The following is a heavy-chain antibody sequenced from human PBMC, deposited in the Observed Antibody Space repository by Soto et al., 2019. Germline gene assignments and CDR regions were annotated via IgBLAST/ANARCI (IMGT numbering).Heavy chain of an antibody. CDR3: AKDFDQQLVQASLFFDY. J-gene: IGHJ4*02. CDR1: GFTFSSYA. CDR2: ISGSGGST. D-gene: IGHD6-13*01. Sequence: GGSLRLSCAASGFTFSSYAMSWVRQAPGKGLEWVSAISGSGGSTYYADSVKGRFTISRDNAKNTLYLQMNSLRAEDTAVYYCAKDFDQQLVQASLFFDYWGQGTLVTVSS. V-gene: IGHV3-23*01.